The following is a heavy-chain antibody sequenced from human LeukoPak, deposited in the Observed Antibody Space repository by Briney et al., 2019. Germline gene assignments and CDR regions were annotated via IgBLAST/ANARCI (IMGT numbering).Heavy chain of an antibody. Sequence: ASVKVSCKASGYTFTSYDINWVRQATGQGLEWMGWMNPNSGNTGYAQKFQGRVTITRNTSISTAYMELSSLRSEDTAVYYCARELGDYGDYVDAFDIWGQGTMVTVSS. V-gene: IGHV1-8*03. J-gene: IGHJ3*02. CDR1: GYTFTSYD. CDR2: MNPNSGNT. D-gene: IGHD4-17*01. CDR3: ARELGDYGDYVDAFDI.